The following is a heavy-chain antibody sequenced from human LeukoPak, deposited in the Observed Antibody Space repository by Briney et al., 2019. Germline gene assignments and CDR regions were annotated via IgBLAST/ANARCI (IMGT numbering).Heavy chain of an antibody. CDR1: GYSISSGYY. D-gene: IGHD3-22*01. Sequence: SETLSLTCTVSGYSISSGYYWGWIRQPPGKGLEWIGSIYHSGSTYYNPSLKSRVTISVDTSKNQFSLKLSSVTAADTAVYYCARAQRITMIMDVWGQGTTVTVSS. J-gene: IGHJ6*02. V-gene: IGHV4-38-2*02. CDR3: ARAQRITMIMDV. CDR2: IYHSGST.